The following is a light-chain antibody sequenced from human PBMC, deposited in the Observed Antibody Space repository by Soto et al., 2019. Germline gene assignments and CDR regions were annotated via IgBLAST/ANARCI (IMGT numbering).Light chain of an antibody. CDR1: QSISHN. Sequence: EMVMTQSPVTLSVSPGGRATLSCRASQSISHNLAWYQQKPGQAPMLLIYGASVRATGVPSRFNGSGSGTEYTLTISSLQSEDFALYYCQQYNNWPPMYTFGQGTRLDI. CDR3: QQYNNWPPMYT. CDR2: GAS. V-gene: IGKV3-15*01. J-gene: IGKJ2*01.